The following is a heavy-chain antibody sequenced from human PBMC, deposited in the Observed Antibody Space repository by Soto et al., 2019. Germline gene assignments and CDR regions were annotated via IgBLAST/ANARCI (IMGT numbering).Heavy chain of an antibody. V-gene: IGHV3-11*06. D-gene: IGHD3-22*01. J-gene: IGHJ3*02. CDR3: ASLGDYYDSSGAFDI. Sequence: GGSLRLSCAASGFTFSDYYMSWIRQAPGKGLEWVSYISSSSSYTNYADSVKGRFTISRDNAKNSLYLQMNSLRAEDTAVYYCASLGDYYDSSGAFDIWGQGTMVTVSS. CDR1: GFTFSDYY. CDR2: ISSSSSYT.